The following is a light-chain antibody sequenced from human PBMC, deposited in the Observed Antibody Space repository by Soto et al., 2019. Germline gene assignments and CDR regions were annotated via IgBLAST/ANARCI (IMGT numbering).Light chain of an antibody. V-gene: IGKV3-20*01. CDR1: QSVTVNS. Sequence: EILLTQSPSTLSLSPGEGVTLSCRASQSVTVNSLAWYQQKPGQAPRLLIYAASTRAAAVPDRFTGSGSGTDFALTISRLEPDDVGVYYCQQYGDSPLTSGPGTKVHIK. CDR3: QQYGDSPLT. CDR2: AAS. J-gene: IGKJ3*01.